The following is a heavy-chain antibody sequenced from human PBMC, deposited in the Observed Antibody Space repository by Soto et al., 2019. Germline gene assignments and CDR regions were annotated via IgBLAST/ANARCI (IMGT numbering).Heavy chain of an antibody. Sequence: QVQLVQSGAEVKKPGSSVKVSCKASGGTFSSYAISWVRQAPGQGLEWMGGIIPIFGTANYAQKFQGGVTITADESTSTADMELSSLRSEDTAVDYCARHESELYGMDVWGQGTTVTVSS. CDR1: GGTFSSYA. D-gene: IGHD1-26*01. CDR3: ARHESELYGMDV. J-gene: IGHJ6*02. CDR2: IIPIFGTA. V-gene: IGHV1-69*12.